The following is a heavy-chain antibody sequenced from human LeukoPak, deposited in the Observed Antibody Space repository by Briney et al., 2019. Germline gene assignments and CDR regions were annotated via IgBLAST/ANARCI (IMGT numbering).Heavy chain of an antibody. CDR2: IYYSGST. CDR3: ARDRGVRGLEYFQH. CDR1: GGSISSGSYS. J-gene: IGHJ1*01. Sequence: SQTLSLTCAVSGGSISSGSYSWSWIRQPPGKGLEWIGYIYYSGSTNYNPSLKSRVTISVDTSKNQFSLKLSSVTAADTAVYYCARDRGVRGLEYFQHWGQGTLVTVSS. V-gene: IGHV4-61*01. D-gene: IGHD3-10*01.